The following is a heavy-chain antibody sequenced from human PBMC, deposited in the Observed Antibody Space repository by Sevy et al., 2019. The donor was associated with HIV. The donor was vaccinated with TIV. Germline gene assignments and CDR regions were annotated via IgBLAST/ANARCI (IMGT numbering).Heavy chain of an antibody. CDR2: IYHSGST. D-gene: IGHD2-15*01. CDR3: ARGYGGGSCYSCYYYGMDV. V-gene: IGHV4-4*02. CDR1: GGSISSSNW. Sequence: SETLSLTCAVSGGSISSSNWWSWVRQPPGKGLEWIGEIYHSGSTNYNPSLKSRVTISVDKSKNQFSLKLSSVTAADTAVYYCARGYGGGSCYSCYYYGMDVWGQGTTVTVSS. J-gene: IGHJ6*02.